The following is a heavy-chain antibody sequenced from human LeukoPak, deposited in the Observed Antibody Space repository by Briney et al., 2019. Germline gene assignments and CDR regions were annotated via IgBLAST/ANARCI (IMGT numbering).Heavy chain of an antibody. V-gene: IGHV3-53*01. CDR1: EFNVSNSY. D-gene: IGHD1-14*01. CDR2: IYSGGST. Sequence: GGSLRLSCAASEFNVSNSYMSWVRQAPGKGLEWVSVIYSGGSTYYADSVKGRFTISRDNSKNTLYLQMNSLRAEDTAVYYCARENRYRTYMDVWGKGTTVTISS. CDR3: ARENRYRTYMDV. J-gene: IGHJ6*03.